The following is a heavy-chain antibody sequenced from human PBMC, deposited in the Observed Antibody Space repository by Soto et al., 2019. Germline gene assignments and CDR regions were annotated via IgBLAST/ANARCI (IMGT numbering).Heavy chain of an antibody. CDR3: ARHIVGSGGMRDY. D-gene: IGHD2-15*01. CDR1: GGTFSSYT. Sequence: QVQLVQSGAEVKKPGSSVKVSCKASGGTFSSYTISWVRQAPGQGLEWMGRIIPILGIANYAQKFQGRVTITADKSTSTAYMELSSLRSEDTAVYYCARHIVGSGGMRDYWGQGTLVTVSS. J-gene: IGHJ4*02. CDR2: IIPILGIA. V-gene: IGHV1-69*02.